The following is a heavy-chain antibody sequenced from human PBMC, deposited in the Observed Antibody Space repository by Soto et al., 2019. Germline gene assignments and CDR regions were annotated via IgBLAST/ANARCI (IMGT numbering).Heavy chain of an antibody. CDR2: IYWDDDK. CDR1: GFSLSTSGVG. D-gene: IGHD2-2*01. Sequence: QITLKESGPTLVKPTQTLTLTCTFSGFSLSTSGVGVGWIRQPPGKALEWLALIYWDDDKRYSPSLKSRLTNTKDTSKNPVVLTMTNMVPVDTATYYCAHRASVVGWFDPWGQGTLVTVSS. J-gene: IGHJ5*02. CDR3: AHRASVVGWFDP. V-gene: IGHV2-5*02.